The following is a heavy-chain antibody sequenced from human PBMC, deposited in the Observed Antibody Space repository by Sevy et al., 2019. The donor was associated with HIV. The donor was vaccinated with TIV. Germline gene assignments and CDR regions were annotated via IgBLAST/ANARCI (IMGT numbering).Heavy chain of an antibody. D-gene: IGHD2-2*01. J-gene: IGHJ5*02. CDR3: ARQLYCSSTSCPRGYNWFDP. Sequence: ASVKVSCKVSGYTLTELSMHWVRQAPGKGLEWMGGFDPEDGETIYAQKFQGRVTMTEDISTDTAYMELSSLRSEDTAVYYCARQLYCSSTSCPRGYNWFDPWGQGTLVTVSS. CDR1: GYTLTELS. V-gene: IGHV1-24*01. CDR2: FDPEDGET.